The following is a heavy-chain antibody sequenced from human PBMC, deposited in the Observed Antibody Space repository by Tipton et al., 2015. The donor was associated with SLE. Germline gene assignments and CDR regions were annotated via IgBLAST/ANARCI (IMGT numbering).Heavy chain of an antibody. CDR2: ITSTTGTI. CDR3: ARKGSSSRYPRF. CDR1: GFTFSTYG. Sequence: GSLRLSCAASGFTFSTYGMHWVRQAPGKGLEWLSFITSTTGTIYYADSVEGRFTISRDNAKKSLLLQMSSLRVEDTSVYYCARKGSSSRYPRFWGQGTLVTVSS. J-gene: IGHJ4*02. V-gene: IGHV3-48*01. D-gene: IGHD6-13*01.